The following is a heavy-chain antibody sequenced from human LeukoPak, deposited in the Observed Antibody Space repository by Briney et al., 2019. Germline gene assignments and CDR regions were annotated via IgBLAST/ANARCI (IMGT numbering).Heavy chain of an antibody. J-gene: IGHJ3*02. CDR2: IVVGSGNT. CDR3: AAEDYDIGSFDI. CDR1: GFTCTSSA. Sequence: ASVKVSCKASGFTCTSSAMQWVRQARGQRLEWIGWIVVGSGNTNYAQKFQERVTITRDMSTSTAYMELSSLRSEDTAVYYCAAEDYDIGSFDIWGQGTMVTVSS. V-gene: IGHV1-58*02. D-gene: IGHD3-16*01.